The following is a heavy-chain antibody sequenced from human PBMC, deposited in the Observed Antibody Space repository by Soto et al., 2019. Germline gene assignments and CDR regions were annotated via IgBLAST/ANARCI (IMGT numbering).Heavy chain of an antibody. D-gene: IGHD2-2*01. J-gene: IGHJ5*02. V-gene: IGHV1-69*02. Sequence: QVQLVQSGAEVKKPGSSVKVSCKASGGTFSSYTISWVRQAPGQGLEWMGRIIPILGIANYAQKFQGRVTITADKSTSTSPMEVRRLRSADPGVYYLARDMGVVVGPLHWFDPCGQGTLVTVPS. CDR2: IIPILGIA. CDR1: GGTFSSYT. CDR3: ARDMGVVVGPLHWFDP.